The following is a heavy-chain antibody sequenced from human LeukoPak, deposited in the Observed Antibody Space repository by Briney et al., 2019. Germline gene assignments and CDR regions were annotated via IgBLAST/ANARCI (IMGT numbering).Heavy chain of an antibody. CDR3: AKDPETYSSRWFDS. V-gene: IGHV3-23*01. D-gene: IGHD2-21*01. CDR2: LSDNGGSP. CDR1: GFTFSNYA. Sequence: GGSLRLSCAASGFTFSNYAMSWVRQAPGKGLEWVSSLSDNGGSPYYADSVKGRFTISRDNSKNTLYLHMNSLRVEDTAVYYCAKDPETYSSRWFDSWGQGTLVTISS. J-gene: IGHJ5*01.